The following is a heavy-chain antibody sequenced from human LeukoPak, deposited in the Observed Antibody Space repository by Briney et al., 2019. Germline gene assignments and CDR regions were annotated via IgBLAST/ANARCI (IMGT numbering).Heavy chain of an antibody. Sequence: SSETLSLTCTVSGGSISSYYWSWIRQPPGKGLEWIGYIYYSGSTNYSPSLKSRVTISVDTSKNQFSLKLSSVTAADTAVYYCARFVVDYYYYGMDVWGQGTTVTVSS. D-gene: IGHD3-22*01. V-gene: IGHV4-59*08. J-gene: IGHJ6*02. CDR3: ARFVVDYYYYGMDV. CDR2: IYYSGST. CDR1: GGSISSYY.